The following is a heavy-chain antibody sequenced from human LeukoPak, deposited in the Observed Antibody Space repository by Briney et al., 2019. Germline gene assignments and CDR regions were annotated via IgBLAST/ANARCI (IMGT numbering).Heavy chain of an antibody. CDR1: GYTFTSYY. V-gene: IGHV1-2*02. CDR3: ARDVGATLDY. J-gene: IGHJ4*02. Sequence: ASVKVSCKASGYTFTSYYMYWVRQAPGQGLEWMGWINPNSGGTNYAQKFQGRVTMTRDTSISTAYMELSSLRSEDTAVYYCARDVGATLDYWGQGTLVTVSS. D-gene: IGHD1-26*01. CDR2: INPNSGGT.